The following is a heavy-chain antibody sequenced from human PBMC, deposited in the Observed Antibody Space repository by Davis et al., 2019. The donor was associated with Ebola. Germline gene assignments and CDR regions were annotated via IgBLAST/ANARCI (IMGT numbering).Heavy chain of an antibody. CDR1: GYTFTSYA. D-gene: IGHD5-18*01. V-gene: IGHV1-3*01. J-gene: IGHJ4*02. Sequence: ASVKVSCKPSGYTFTSYAMHWVRQAPGQRLEWMGWINAGNGNTKYSQKFQGRVTITRNTSASTAYMELSSLRSEDTAVYYCARGTRGYSYGDFDYWGQGTLVTVSS. CDR2: INAGNGNT. CDR3: ARGTRGYSYGDFDY.